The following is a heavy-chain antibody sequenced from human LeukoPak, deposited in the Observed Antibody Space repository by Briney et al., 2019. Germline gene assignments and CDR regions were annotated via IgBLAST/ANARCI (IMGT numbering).Heavy chain of an antibody. D-gene: IGHD4-23*01. CDR1: DGSLSDYY. CDR3: ARDYGGNYLDY. J-gene: IGHJ4*02. V-gene: IGHV4-59*01. Sequence: SESQSLTCTVSDGSLSDYYWSWIRQPPGKGLEWIGYIYYSGSTNYNPSLKSRVTISVDTSKNQFSLKLSSVTAADTAVYYCARDYGGNYLDYWGQGTLVTVSS. CDR2: IYYSGST.